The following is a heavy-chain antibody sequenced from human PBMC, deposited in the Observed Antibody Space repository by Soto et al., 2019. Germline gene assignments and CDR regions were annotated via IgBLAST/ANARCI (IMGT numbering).Heavy chain of an antibody. V-gene: IGHV3-7*01. J-gene: IGHJ3*02. CDR3: ARGRSGNAFDI. CDR1: GFTFISYW. D-gene: IGHD3-10*01. Sequence: GGARRVSCAASGFTFISYWMSWVRQAPGKGLEWVANINQDGSEKYFVDSVKGRFTISRDNAKNSLYLQMNSLRAEDTAVYYCARGRSGNAFDIWGQGTMVTVSS. CDR2: INQDGSEK.